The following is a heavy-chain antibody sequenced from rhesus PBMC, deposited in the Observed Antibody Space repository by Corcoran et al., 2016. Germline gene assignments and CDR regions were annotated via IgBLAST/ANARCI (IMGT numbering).Heavy chain of an antibody. CDR1: CGSISSGYG. Sequence: QVQLKESGPGLVKPSETLSLTCAVSCGSISSGYGWGWIRQPPGKGLEWIVTTYNSTGNTYYDPSHKGPVTLSRDTSNNQFSLQLTSATAADTAVYYCARRGSSSFDYWGQGVLVTVSS. CDR2: TYNSTGNT. J-gene: IGHJ4*01. CDR3: ARRGSSSFDY. V-gene: IGHV4S7*01. D-gene: IGHD4-29*01.